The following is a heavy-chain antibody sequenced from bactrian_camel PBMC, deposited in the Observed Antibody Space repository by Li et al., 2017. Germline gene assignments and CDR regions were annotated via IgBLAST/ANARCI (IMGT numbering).Heavy chain of an antibody. J-gene: IGHJ4*01. CDR1: GYSHSSSC. D-gene: IGHD6*01. CDR2: IDSAGKT. V-gene: IGHV3S53*01. CDR3: ASDRMTPCRRVVYGGTWSGLGY. Sequence: HVQLVESGGGSVQAGGSLRLSCAASGYSHSSSCMGWFRQAPGKEREGVAAIDSAGKTSYADSVKGRFTISRDNAKKAVYLEMNSLKPEDTAMYYCASDRMTPCRRVVYGGTWSGLGYLGQGTQVTVS.